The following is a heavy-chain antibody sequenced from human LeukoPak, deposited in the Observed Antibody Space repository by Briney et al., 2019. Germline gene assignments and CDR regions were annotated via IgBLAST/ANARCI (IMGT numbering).Heavy chain of an antibody. Sequence: GGSLRLSCTASGFTFSSYWMNRVRQAPGKGLEWVANIKQDGSEKYYLHSLKGRFTISRDNTKNSLYLQMNNLRTDDTAVYYCATSRTFDYWGQETLVTLSS. D-gene: IGHD6-13*01. V-gene: IGHV3-7*01. CDR3: ATSRTFDY. CDR1: GFTFSSYW. CDR2: IKQDGSEK. J-gene: IGHJ4*02.